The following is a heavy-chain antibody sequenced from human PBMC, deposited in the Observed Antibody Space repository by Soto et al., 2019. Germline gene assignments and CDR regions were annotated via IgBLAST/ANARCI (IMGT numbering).Heavy chain of an antibody. J-gene: IGHJ6*02. D-gene: IGHD2-2*01. CDR3: AGDYCSSTSCYLYYYYGMDV. V-gene: IGHV3-23*01. CDR1: GFNFSRYA. Sequence: GGARRLSYAASGFNFSRYAMSWVRQAPGKGLEWVSTFSGHGGGTYYADSLKGRFTISRDNYKNTLYLQMNSLRAEDTAVYYCAGDYCSSTSCYLYYYYGMDVWGQGTTVTVSS. CDR2: FSGHGGGT.